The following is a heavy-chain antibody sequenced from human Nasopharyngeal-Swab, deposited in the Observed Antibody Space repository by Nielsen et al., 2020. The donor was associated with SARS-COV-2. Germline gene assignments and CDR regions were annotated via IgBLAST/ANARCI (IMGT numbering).Heavy chain of an antibody. CDR1: GYSFTSYW. J-gene: IGHJ4*02. CDR3: ARHWGPGVRSGLFDY. Sequence: GESLKISCKGSGYSFTSYWISWVRQMPGKGLEWMGRIDPSDSYTNYSPSFQGHVTISADKSISTAYLQWSSLKASDTAMYYCARHWGPGVRSGLFDYWGQGTLVTVSS. D-gene: IGHD3-16*01. V-gene: IGHV5-10-1*01. CDR2: IDPSDSYT.